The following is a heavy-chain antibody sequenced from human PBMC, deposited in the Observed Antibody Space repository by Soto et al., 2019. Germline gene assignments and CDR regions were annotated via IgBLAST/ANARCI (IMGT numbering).Heavy chain of an antibody. V-gene: IGHV5-51*01. Sequence: GESLKISCKGSGYSFTSYWIGWVCQMPGKGLEWMGIIYPGDSDTRYSPSFQGQVTISADKSISTAYLQWSSLKASDTAMYYCARSRRGAYSSGWYSLSGYYNYGIDVWGQGTTVTVSS. J-gene: IGHJ6*02. CDR3: ARSRRGAYSSGWYSLSGYYNYGIDV. CDR2: IYPGDSDT. D-gene: IGHD6-19*01. CDR1: GYSFTSYW.